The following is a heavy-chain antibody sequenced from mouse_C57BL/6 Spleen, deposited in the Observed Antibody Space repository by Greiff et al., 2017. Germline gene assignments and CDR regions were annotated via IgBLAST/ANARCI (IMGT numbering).Heavy chain of an antibody. V-gene: IGHV1-22*01. J-gene: IGHJ3*01. CDR2: INPNNGGT. CDR1: GYTFTDYN. CDR3: ARGGYSNYGGAWFAY. Sequence: VQLKESGPELVKPGASVKMSCKASGYTFTDYNMHWVKQSHGKSLEWIGYINPNNGGTSYNQKFKGKATLTVNKSSSTAYMELRSLTSEDSAVYYCARGGYSNYGGAWFAYWGQGTLVTVSA. D-gene: IGHD2-5*01.